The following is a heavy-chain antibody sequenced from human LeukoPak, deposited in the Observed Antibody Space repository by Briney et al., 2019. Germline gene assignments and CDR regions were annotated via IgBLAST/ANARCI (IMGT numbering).Heavy chain of an antibody. CDR3: ATAGNYRFDY. V-gene: IGHV3-74*01. D-gene: IGHD1-7*01. CDR1: GFIFSSTW. CDR2: INSDGSTI. Sequence: PGGSLRLSCAGSGFIFSSTWMHWVRQAPGEGLVRVSRINSDGSTINYADSVKGRLTISRDNAKNTLYLQMNSLRVEDTALYFCATAGNYRFDYWGQGTLVTVSS. J-gene: IGHJ4*02.